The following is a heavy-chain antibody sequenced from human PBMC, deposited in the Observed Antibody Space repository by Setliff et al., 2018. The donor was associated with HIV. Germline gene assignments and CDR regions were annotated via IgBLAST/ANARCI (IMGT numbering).Heavy chain of an antibody. CDR3: ASEKVAWTVSDSFFEF. CDR2: IHISGAT. CDR1: GDSTTSSH. D-gene: IGHD2-15*01. Sequence: SETLSLTCTISGDSTTSSHWSWIRQPPGKGLEWIGYIHISGATSYNPSLERRVTISLDMSKNKFSLKLSSVTAADTAVYYCASEKVAWTVSDSFFEFWGQGTLVTVSS. V-gene: IGHV4-59*01. J-gene: IGHJ4*02.